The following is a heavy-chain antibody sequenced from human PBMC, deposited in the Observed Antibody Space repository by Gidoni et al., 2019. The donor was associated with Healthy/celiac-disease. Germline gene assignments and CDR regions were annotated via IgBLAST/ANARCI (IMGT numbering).Heavy chain of an antibody. D-gene: IGHD6-6*01. J-gene: IGHJ6*03. Sequence: EVQLVESGGGLVKPVGSLRLACAASGFTFSSYSMNWVRQAPGKGLEWVSSISSSSSYIYYADSVKGRFTISRDNAKNSLYLQMNSLRAEDTAVYYCARSIADYYMDVWGKGTTVTVSS. CDR1: GFTFSSYS. CDR2: ISSSSSYI. CDR3: ARSIADYYMDV. V-gene: IGHV3-21*01.